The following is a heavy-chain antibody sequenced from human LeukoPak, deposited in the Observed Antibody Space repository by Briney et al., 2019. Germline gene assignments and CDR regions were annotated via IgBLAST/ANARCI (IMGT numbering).Heavy chain of an antibody. J-gene: IGHJ4*02. CDR3: ARGRDGYSD. V-gene: IGHV4-34*08. Sequence: PGGSLRLSCAASGFTFSSYWMSWVRQSPGKGLEWIGEINHGGSTTYNPSLKSRVTISVDTSKNQFSLKLSSVTAADTAVYYCARGRDGYSDWGQGTPVTVSS. CDR2: INHGGST. D-gene: IGHD5-24*01. CDR1: GFTFSSYW.